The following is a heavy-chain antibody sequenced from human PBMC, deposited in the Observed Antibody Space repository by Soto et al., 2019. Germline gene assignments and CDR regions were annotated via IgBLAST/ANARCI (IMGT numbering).Heavy chain of an antibody. J-gene: IGHJ4*02. V-gene: IGHV3-74*01. CDR2: IKTDGIVT. CDR3: ARDLGGSHDY. D-gene: IGHD3-16*01. Sequence: GGSLRLSCAASGFTFSTYLMHWVRQAPGKGLVWVSRIKTDGIVTTYADSVKGRFTISRDNAKNTLYLQMNTLRAEDTAVYYCARDLGGSHDYWGRGTLITFSS. CDR1: GFTFSTYL.